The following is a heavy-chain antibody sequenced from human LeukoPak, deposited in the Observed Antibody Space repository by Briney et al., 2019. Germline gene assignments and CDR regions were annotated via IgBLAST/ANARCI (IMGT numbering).Heavy chain of an antibody. Sequence: GGSLRLSCAASGLTFSSYWMSWVRQAPGKGLEWVANIKQDGSEKYYVDSVKGRFTISRDNAKNSLYLQMNSLRAEDTAVYYCASEGSGSRPFDYWGQGTLVTVSS. D-gene: IGHD6-19*01. J-gene: IGHJ4*02. CDR3: ASEGSGSRPFDY. V-gene: IGHV3-7*03. CDR2: IKQDGSEK. CDR1: GLTFSSYW.